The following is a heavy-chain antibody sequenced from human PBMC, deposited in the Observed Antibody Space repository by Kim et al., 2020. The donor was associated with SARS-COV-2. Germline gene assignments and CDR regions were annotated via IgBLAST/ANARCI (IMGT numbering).Heavy chain of an antibody. CDR1: GFTFSSYA. D-gene: IGHD3-22*01. CDR2: ISYDGSNK. V-gene: IGHV3-30*04. CDR3: ARAGVATADDYYDSSGYYGDYFDY. Sequence: GGSLRLSCAASGFTFSSYAMHWVRQAPGKGLEWVAGISYDGSNKYYADSVKGRFTISRDNSKNTLYLQMNSLRAEDTAVYYCARAGVATADDYYDSSGYYGDYFDYWGQGTLVTVSS. J-gene: IGHJ4*02.